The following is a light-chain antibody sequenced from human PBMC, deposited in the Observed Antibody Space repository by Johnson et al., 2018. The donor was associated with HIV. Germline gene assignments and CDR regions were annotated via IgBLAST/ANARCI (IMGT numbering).Light chain of an antibody. J-gene: IGLJ1*01. CDR1: SSNIGNNF. CDR3: GTWDSNLSAGV. CDR2: DTD. Sequence: QSVLTQPPSVSAAPGQKVTVSCSGSSSNIGNNFVSWYQQVPGTAPKLLIYDTDKRPSGIPDLFSGSKSGTSATPGITGLQTGYEADYYCGTWDSNLSAGVFGTGTKVTVL. V-gene: IGLV1-51*01.